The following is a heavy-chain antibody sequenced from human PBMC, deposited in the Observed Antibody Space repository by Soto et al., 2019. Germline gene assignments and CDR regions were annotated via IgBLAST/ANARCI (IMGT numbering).Heavy chain of an antibody. Sequence: EVQLVESGGDLVQPGRSLRLSCAASGFRFDNYAMHWVRQVPGKGLEWVSGISWNSGSKGYADSVKGRFTMSRDNAKNALYRKMTSLNPEDTAFYYGAKARSMLRGGAVYMDVWGKGTTVIVSS. D-gene: IGHD3-10*01. CDR3: AKARSMLRGGAVYMDV. CDR1: GFRFDNYA. V-gene: IGHV3-9*01. CDR2: ISWNSGSK. J-gene: IGHJ6*03.